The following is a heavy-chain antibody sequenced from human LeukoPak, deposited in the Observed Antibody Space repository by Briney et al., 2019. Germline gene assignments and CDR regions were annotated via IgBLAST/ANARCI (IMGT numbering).Heavy chain of an antibody. CDR2: IYYSGST. V-gene: IGHV4-59*01. D-gene: IGHD3-16*02. J-gene: IGHJ4*02. CDR1: GGSISSYY. Sequence: SETLSLTCTVSGGSISSYYWSWIRQPPGKGLEWIGYIYYSGSTNYNPSLKSRVTISVDTSKNQFSLKLSSVTAADTAVYYCARGGPLTFGGVIDYWGQGTLVTVSS. CDR3: ARGGPLTFGGVIDY.